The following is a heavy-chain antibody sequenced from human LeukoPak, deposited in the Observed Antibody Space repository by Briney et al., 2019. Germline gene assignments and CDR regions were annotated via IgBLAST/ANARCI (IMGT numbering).Heavy chain of an antibody. D-gene: IGHD3-16*01. CDR2: INHSGST. V-gene: IGHV4-34*01. CDR3: ARHILGVPVWGFDY. CDR1: GGSFSGYY. Sequence: SETLSLTCAVYGGSFSGYYWSWLRQPPGKGLEWIGEINHSGSTNYNPSLKSRVTISVDTSKNQFSLKLSSVTAADTAVYYCARHILGVPVWGFDYWGQGTLVTVSS. J-gene: IGHJ4*02.